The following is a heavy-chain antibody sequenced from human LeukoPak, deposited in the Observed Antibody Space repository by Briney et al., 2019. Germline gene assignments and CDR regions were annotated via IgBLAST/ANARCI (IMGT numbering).Heavy chain of an antibody. J-gene: IGHJ4*02. CDR1: GYIFSSYG. CDR3: ARAETYYYDSSGYYHDY. CDR2: ISAYNGNT. D-gene: IGHD3-22*01. Sequence: ASVKVSCKASGYIFSSYGISWVRQAPGQGLEWMGWISAYNGNTNYAQKLQGRVTMTTDTSTSTAYMELRSLRSDDTAVYYCARAETYYYDSSGYYHDYWGQGTLVTVSS. V-gene: IGHV1-18*01.